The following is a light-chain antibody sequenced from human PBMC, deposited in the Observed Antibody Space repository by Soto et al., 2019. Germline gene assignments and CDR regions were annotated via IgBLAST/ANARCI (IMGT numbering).Light chain of an antibody. CDR2: AAS. Sequence: EIVLTQSPGTLSLSPGEGATLSCRASQTITNNYLAWYQQKPGQAPRLLIYAASTRATGIPDRFSGSGSGADFTLTVNRLEPEDFAVYYCQQSGSSPRTFGQGTKVEI. V-gene: IGKV3-20*01. J-gene: IGKJ1*01. CDR3: QQSGSSPRT. CDR1: QTITNNY.